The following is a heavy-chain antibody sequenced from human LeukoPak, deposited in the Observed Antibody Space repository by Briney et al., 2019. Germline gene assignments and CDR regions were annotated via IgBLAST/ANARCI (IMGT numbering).Heavy chain of an antibody. Sequence: GGSPRLSCAASGLTFSSYWMSWARQAPGKGLEWVAVISYDGSDQYYIDSVKGRFTISRDNSKNTLYLQMNSLRAEDTAVYYCAKGGHYDSSGYFGPSGYWGQGTLVTVSS. CDR3: AKGGHYDSSGYFGPSGY. CDR1: GLTFSSYW. J-gene: IGHJ4*02. V-gene: IGHV3-30*18. D-gene: IGHD3-22*01. CDR2: ISYDGSDQ.